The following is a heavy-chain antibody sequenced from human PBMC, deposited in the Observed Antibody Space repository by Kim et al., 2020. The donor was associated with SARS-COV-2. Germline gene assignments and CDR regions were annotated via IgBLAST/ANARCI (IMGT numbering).Heavy chain of an antibody. CDR3: ARGLYSNYLRPYGYMDV. Sequence: SETLSLTCAVYGGSFSGYYWSWIRQPPGKGLEWIGEINHSGSTNYNPSLKSRVTISVDTSKNQFSLKLSSVTAADTAVYYCARGLYSNYLRPYGYMDVWG. CDR2: INHSGST. CDR1: GGSFSGYY. D-gene: IGHD4-4*01. J-gene: IGHJ6*03. V-gene: IGHV4-34*01.